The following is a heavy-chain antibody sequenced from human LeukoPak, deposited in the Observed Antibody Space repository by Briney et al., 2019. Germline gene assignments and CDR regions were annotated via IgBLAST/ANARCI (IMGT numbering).Heavy chain of an antibody. CDR2: IYHSGST. D-gene: IGHD6-19*01. CDR1: GGSISGSNW. Sequence: SETLSLTCAVSGGSISGSNWWSCVRQAPGKGLEWIGEIYHSGSTNYNPSLKSRVTISVDKSKNQLSLRLNSVTAADTAVYYCVSNGWYSLEYWGQGTLVTVSS. CDR3: VSNGWYSLEY. V-gene: IGHV4-4*02. J-gene: IGHJ4*02.